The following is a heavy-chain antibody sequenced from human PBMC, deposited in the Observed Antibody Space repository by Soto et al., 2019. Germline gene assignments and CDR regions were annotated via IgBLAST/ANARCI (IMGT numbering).Heavy chain of an antibody. D-gene: IGHD4-17*01. CDR1: GYTFTSYD. J-gene: IGHJ4*02. CDR3: ARTDGDLDY. V-gene: IGHV1-8*01. Sequence: QVQLVQSGAEVKKPGASVKVSCKASGYTFTSYDINWVRQATGQGLEWMGWTKPNSGNTGYAQKFQGRVTMTRDSSISTAYMELNNLRSEDTAMYYCARTDGDLDYWGQGTLVTVSS. CDR2: TKPNSGNT.